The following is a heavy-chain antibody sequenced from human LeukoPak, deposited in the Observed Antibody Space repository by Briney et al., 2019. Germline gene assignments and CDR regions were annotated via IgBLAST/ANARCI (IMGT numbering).Heavy chain of an antibody. CDR2: ISAYDGNT. Sequence: ASVRVSCKASGYTFTSDGISWVRQAPGQGLEWMGWISAYDGNTNYAQKLQGRVTMTTDTSTSTAYMERRSLRSDDTAVYYCATRYLDTAMAIGYWGQGTLVTVSS. D-gene: IGHD5-18*01. CDR1: GYTFTSDG. J-gene: IGHJ4*02. CDR3: ATRYLDTAMAIGY. V-gene: IGHV1-18*01.